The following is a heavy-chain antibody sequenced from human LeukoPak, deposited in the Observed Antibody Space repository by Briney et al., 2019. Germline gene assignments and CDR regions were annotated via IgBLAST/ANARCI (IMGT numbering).Heavy chain of an antibody. CDR1: GGVFTTYA. CDR2: INPNSGGT. Sequence: GSSVKVSCKASGGVFTTYAVSWVRQAPGQGLEWMGWINPNSGGTNYAQKFQGRVTMTRDTSISTAYMELSRLRSDDTAVYYCARDSKMEEQQLLGFDPRGQGTLVTVSS. J-gene: IGHJ5*02. V-gene: IGHV1-2*02. D-gene: IGHD6-13*01. CDR3: ARDSKMEEQQLLGFDP.